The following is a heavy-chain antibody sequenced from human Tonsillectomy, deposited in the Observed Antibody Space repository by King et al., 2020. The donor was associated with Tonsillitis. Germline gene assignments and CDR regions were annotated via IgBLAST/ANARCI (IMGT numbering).Heavy chain of an antibody. CDR3: ARGGSSGWLSFYMDV. Sequence: VQLQESGPGLVKPSQTLSLTCTVSGDSLNSGGYYWSWIRQPAGKGLEWIGRIYSSGSTNYNPSLKRRVTLSVDTSKNQFSLKLSSVTAADTAMYYCARGGSSGWLSFYMDVWGKGTTVTVSS. J-gene: IGHJ6*03. CDR2: IYSSGST. D-gene: IGHD6-19*01. V-gene: IGHV4-61*02. CDR1: GDSLNSGGYY.